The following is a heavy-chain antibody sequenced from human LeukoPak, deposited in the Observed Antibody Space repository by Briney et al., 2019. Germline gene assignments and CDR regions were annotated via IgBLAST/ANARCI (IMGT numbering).Heavy chain of an antibody. V-gene: IGHV3-21*01. J-gene: IGHJ5*02. CDR1: GFTFSSYG. Sequence: GGSLRLSCAASGFTFSSYGMHWVRQAPGKGLEWVSSISSSSSYIYYADSVKGRFTISRDNAKNSLYLQMNSLRAEDTAVYYCATHCSSTSCYSTNWFDPWGQGTLVTVSS. CDR3: ATHCSSTSCYSTNWFDP. D-gene: IGHD2-2*02. CDR2: ISSSSSYI.